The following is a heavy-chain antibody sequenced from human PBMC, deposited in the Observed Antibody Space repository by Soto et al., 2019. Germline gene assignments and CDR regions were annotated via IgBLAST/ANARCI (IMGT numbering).Heavy chain of an antibody. D-gene: IGHD7-27*01. CDR2: IYYNGNT. J-gene: IGHJ4*02. Sequence: QVQLHESGPGLVKPSETLSLTCTVSGGSISNHYWSWIRQPPGKGLEWIGYIYYNGNTNYNPSLKRRVTMSVDTSKNQISLKLSSVTAADTAVYYCTRANWYSEYWGQGTLVTVSS. CDR1: GGSISNHY. CDR3: TRANWYSEY. V-gene: IGHV4-59*11.